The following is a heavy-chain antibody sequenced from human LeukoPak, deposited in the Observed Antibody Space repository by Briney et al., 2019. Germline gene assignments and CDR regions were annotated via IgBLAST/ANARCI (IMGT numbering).Heavy chain of an antibody. CDR3: AKDSGSYQGYFDY. J-gene: IGHJ4*02. Sequence: GGSLRLSCAASGFTFSSYGMHWVRQAPGKGLEWVAFIRYDGSNKYYADSVKGRFTISRDNSKNTLYLQMNSLRAEDTAVYYCAKDSGSYQGYFDYWGQGTLVTVSS. CDR2: IRYDGSNK. D-gene: IGHD1-26*01. CDR1: GFTFSSYG. V-gene: IGHV3-30*02.